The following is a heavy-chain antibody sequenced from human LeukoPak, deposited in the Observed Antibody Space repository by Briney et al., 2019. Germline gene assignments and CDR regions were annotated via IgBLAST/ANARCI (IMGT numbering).Heavy chain of an antibody. D-gene: IGHD2-21*01. V-gene: IGHV4-59*01. J-gene: IGHJ4*02. CDR2: IYYSGST. Sequence: SETLSLTCTVSGGSISSYYWSWIRQPPGKGLEWIGYIYYSGSTNYNPSLKSRVTISVDTSKNQFSLKLSSVTAADTAVYYCARWGYCGGDCYNFDYWGQGTLVTVSS. CDR3: ARWGYCGGDCYNFDY. CDR1: GGSISSYY.